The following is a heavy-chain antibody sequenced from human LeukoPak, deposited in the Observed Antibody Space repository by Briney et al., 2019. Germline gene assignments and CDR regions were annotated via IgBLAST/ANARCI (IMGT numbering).Heavy chain of an antibody. Sequence: PGRSLRLSCLGSGFIFGEHAISWARQAPGKALEWVGFIRSEAYGETTEYAASVSGRFIISRDNTRGIAYLQMNNLKIEDTAVYYCARGPILLWIHNGMDVWGPGTTVTVSS. V-gene: IGHV3-49*04. CDR3: ARGPILLWIHNGMDV. CDR1: GFIFGEHA. J-gene: IGHJ6*02. D-gene: IGHD3-10*01. CDR2: IRSEAYGETT.